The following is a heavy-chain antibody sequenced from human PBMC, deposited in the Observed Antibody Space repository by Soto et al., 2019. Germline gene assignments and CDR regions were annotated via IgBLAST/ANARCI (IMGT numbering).Heavy chain of an antibody. D-gene: IGHD3-16*01. J-gene: IGHJ6*02. CDR2: MNAKSGDT. Sequence: ASVKVSCKASGYTFSDFDINWLRQAAGQGPEWMGWMNAKSGDTFSAQRLQGKFNMTWDTSLSTAYMEVGSLTSDDAAIYYCARGNPFNYAGFDVWGQGTTVTGSS. CDR3: ARGNPFNYAGFDV. CDR1: GYTFSDFD. V-gene: IGHV1-8*01.